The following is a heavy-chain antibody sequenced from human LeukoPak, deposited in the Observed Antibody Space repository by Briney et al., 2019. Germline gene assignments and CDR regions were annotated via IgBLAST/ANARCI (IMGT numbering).Heavy chain of an antibody. V-gene: IGHV4-39*01. CDR3: ARGYCSGGSCSNFDY. Sequence: SETLSLTCTVSGGSISGSNYYWGWIRQPPGKGLGWIGSIYHSGSTYYNPSLKSRVTISVDTSKNQFSLKLSSVTAADTAVYYCARGYCSGGSCSNFDYWGQGTLVTVSS. CDR1: GGSISGSNYY. CDR2: IYHSGST. D-gene: IGHD2-15*01. J-gene: IGHJ4*02.